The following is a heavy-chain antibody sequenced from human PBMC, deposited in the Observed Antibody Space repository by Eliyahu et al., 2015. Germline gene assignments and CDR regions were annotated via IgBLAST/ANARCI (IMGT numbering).Heavy chain of an antibody. V-gene: IGHV4-39*01. D-gene: IGHD5-12*01. CDR2: IYYXGST. CDR1: GXSISSSSXX. CDR3: VNRGYSGYDLPDY. J-gene: IGHJ4*02. Sequence: QLQLQESGPGLVKPSETLSLTCTXSGXSISSSSXXXGWXRXPPGKGLEWXGSIYYXGSTYYNPSLKSRVTISVDTSKNQFSLKLSSVTAADTAVYYCVNRGYSGYDLPDYWGQGTLVTVSS.